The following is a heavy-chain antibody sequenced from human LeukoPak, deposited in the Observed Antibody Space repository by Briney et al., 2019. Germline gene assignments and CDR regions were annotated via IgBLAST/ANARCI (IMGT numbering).Heavy chain of an antibody. V-gene: IGHV4-59*08. CDR1: AGSITNYY. CDR3: ARHGGYHSPIDY. D-gene: IGHD3-22*01. J-gene: IGHJ4*02. CDR2: IYYTGST. Sequence: SETLSLTCTVSAGSITNYYWSWIRQPPGKGLEWIGYIYYTGSTNYNPSLKSRVSISVDTSKNQFSLKLSSVTAADTAVYYCARHGGYHSPIDYWGQGTRVTVSS.